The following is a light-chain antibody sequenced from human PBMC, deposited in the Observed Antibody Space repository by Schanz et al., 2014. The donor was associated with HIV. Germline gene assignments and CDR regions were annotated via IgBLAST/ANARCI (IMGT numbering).Light chain of an antibody. CDR2: EVN. V-gene: IGLV2-8*01. J-gene: IGLJ1*01. CDR3: ASYAGSNNFEV. CDR1: SGDIGGYNY. Sequence: QSVLTQPPSASGSPGQSVTISCTGTSGDIGGYNYVSWYQQHPGKALKLMIYEVNERPSGVPDRFSGSKSGNTASLTVSGLQAEDEADYYCASYAGSNNFEVFGTGTKLTVL.